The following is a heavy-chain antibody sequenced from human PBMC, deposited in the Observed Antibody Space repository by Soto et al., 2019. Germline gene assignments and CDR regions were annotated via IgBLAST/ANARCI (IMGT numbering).Heavy chain of an antibody. CDR3: ARQGIAVAIDYFDY. J-gene: IGHJ4*02. CDR2: IYYSGST. Sequence: SETLSLTCTVSGGSIGSYYWSWIRQPPGKGLEWIGYIYYSGSTNYNPSLKSRVTISVDTSKNQFSLKLSSVTAADTAVYYCARQGIAVAIDYFDYWGQGTLVTVSS. V-gene: IGHV4-59*08. CDR1: GGSIGSYY. D-gene: IGHD6-19*01.